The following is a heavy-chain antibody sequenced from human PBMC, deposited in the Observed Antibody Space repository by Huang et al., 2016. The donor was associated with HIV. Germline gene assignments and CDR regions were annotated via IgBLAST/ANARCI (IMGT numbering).Heavy chain of an antibody. CDR3: ARHFSYYDSSGYTPWDAFDI. CDR2: IYYSGST. CDR1: GGSITSSSYY. V-gene: IGHV4-39*01. J-gene: IGHJ3*02. Sequence: QLQLQGSGPGLVKPSETLSLTCTVSGGSITSSSYYWGWIRQPPGKGLEWVGSIYYSGSTDYNPSLKSRVTVSFDTSKNQFSLKLSSVTAADTAVYYCARHFSYYDSSGYTPWDAFDIWGQGTMVTVSS. D-gene: IGHD3-22*01.